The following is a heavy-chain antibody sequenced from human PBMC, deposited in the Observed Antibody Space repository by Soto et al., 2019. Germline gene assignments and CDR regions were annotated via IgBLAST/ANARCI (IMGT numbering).Heavy chain of an antibody. CDR3: ARELVAGYTGFPDY. CDR2: ISASNGNT. Sequence: VKVGSKTSSDRLYISGINVVRQKPGQGLEWMGWISASNGNTNFAQKLQGRVSLTTAKSSTTAYMELRSLTSDDTAVYYCARELVAGYTGFPDYWSQGTLVPVSS. J-gene: IGHJ4*02. CDR1: SDRLYISG. V-gene: IGHV1-18*01. D-gene: IGHD5-12*01.